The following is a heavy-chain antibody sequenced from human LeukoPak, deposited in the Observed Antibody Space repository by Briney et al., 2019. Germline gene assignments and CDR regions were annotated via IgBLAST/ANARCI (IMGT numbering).Heavy chain of an antibody. Sequence: GESLKISCKGSGYSFTSYWIAWVRQMPGKGLEWMGIIYPGDSDTRYSPSFQGQVTISADKSISTAYLQWSSLKASDTAMYYCARHDYCGTTSCFYGMDVWGQGTTVTVSS. J-gene: IGHJ6*02. CDR3: ARHDYCGTTSCFYGMDV. CDR2: IYPGDSDT. V-gene: IGHV5-51*01. CDR1: GYSFTSYW. D-gene: IGHD2-2*01.